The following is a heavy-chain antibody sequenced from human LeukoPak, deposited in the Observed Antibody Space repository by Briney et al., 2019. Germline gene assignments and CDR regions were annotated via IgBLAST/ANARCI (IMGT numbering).Heavy chain of an antibody. D-gene: IGHD5-18*01. CDR3: AKLGGGYSYGYSGDVTDY. V-gene: IGHV3-30*18. Sequence: GRSLRLSCAASGFTFSSYGMHWVRQAPGKGLEWVAVISYDGSNKYYADSVKGRFTISRDNSKNTLYLQMNSLRAEDTAVYYCAKLGGGYSYGYSGDVTDYWGQGTLVTVSS. CDR2: ISYDGSNK. CDR1: GFTFSSYG. J-gene: IGHJ4*02.